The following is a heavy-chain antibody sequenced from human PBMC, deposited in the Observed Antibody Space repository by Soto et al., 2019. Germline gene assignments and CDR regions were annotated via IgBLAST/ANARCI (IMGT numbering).Heavy chain of an antibody. Sequence: ASVKVSCKASGYTFTSYAMHWVRQAPGQRLEWMGWINAGNGNTKYSQKFQGRVTVTRDTSASKAYMELSSLRSEDTAVYYCARDADQSIAVAGAPFDYWGQGTLVTVSS. CDR2: INAGNGNT. J-gene: IGHJ4*02. CDR1: GYTFTSYA. D-gene: IGHD6-19*01. CDR3: ARDADQSIAVAGAPFDY. V-gene: IGHV1-3*01.